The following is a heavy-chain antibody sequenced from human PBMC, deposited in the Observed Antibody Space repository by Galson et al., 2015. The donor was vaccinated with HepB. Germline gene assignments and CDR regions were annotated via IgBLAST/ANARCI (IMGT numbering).Heavy chain of an antibody. V-gene: IGHV3-7*03. Sequence: SLRLSCAASGFIFSNSWMSWVRQTPGKGLEWVANIKQDGSEKYYVDSVRGRFTISRDNTRNSLYLQMNSLRADDTAVYYCARDLERYGYGAPTYFDYWGQGTLVTVSS. CDR2: IKQDGSEK. CDR1: GFIFSNSW. CDR3: ARDLERYGYGAPTYFDY. J-gene: IGHJ4*02. D-gene: IGHD5-18*01.